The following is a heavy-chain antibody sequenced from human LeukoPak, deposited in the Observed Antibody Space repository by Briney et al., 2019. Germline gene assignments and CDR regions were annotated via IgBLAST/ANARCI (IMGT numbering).Heavy chain of an antibody. V-gene: IGHV3-7*03. CDR1: GFTFSSYW. D-gene: IGHD4-17*01. J-gene: IGHJ4*02. CDR2: IKQDGSEK. Sequence: GGSLRLSCAASGFTFSSYWMSWVRQAPGKGLEWVANIKQDGSEKYYVDSMKGRFTISRDNAKNSLYLQMNSLRAEDTAVYYCAKAPTTVTMKNFDYWGQGTLVTVSS. CDR3: AKAPTTVTMKNFDY.